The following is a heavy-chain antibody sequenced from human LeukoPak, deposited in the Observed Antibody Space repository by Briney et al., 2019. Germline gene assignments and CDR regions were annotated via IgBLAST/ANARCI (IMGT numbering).Heavy chain of an antibody. V-gene: IGHV4-59*08. J-gene: IGHJ6*02. D-gene: IGHD6-6*01. CDR2: IYYSGST. CDR3: ARGGGSSLSYYYYYGMDV. Sequence: PGTLSLTSTVSGGSISIYNWSSIPQPPRKGLEWGGYIYYSGSTHYNPSPKSRVTISVDTSKNQFSLKLSSVTAADTAVYYCARGGGSSLSYYYYYGMDVWGQGTTVTVSS. CDR1: GGSISIYN.